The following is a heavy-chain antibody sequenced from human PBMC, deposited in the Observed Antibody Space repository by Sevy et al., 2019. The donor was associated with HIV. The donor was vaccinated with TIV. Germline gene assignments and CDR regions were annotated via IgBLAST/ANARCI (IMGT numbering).Heavy chain of an antibody. D-gene: IGHD4-17*01. V-gene: IGHV3-7*03. CDR3: ARVAAGDYYYYYMDV. CDR1: GFTFNSYW. J-gene: IGHJ6*03. CDR2: IKKDGSEK. Sequence: GGSLRLSCAASGFTFNSYWMTWVRQAPGKGLEWVANIKKDGSEKYYVDSVKGRFTISRDDAKNSLYLQMNSLRAEDTAVYYCARVAAGDYYYYYMDVWGKGTTVTVSS.